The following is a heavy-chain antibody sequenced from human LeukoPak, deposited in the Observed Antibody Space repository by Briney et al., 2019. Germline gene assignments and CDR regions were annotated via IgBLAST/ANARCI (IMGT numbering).Heavy chain of an antibody. J-gene: IGHJ4*02. D-gene: IGHD3-16*01. CDR1: GFTFSSYV. CDR2: ISGSGGST. Sequence: GGSLRLSCAASGFTFSSYVMSWVRQAPGKGLEWVSAISGSGGSTYYADSVKGRFTISRDNSKNTLYLQINSLRAEDTAVYFCAKDRLGGPYFFHYWGQGTLVTVSS. V-gene: IGHV3-23*01. CDR3: AKDRLGGPYFFHY.